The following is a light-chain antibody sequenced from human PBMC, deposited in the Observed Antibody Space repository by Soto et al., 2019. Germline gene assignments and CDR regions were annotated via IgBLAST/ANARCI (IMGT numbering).Light chain of an antibody. CDR3: QQYYNYPRT. J-gene: IGKJ1*01. CDR2: AAS. Sequence: AIRMTQSPSSLSASTGDRVTITCRASQGISSYLAWYQQKPGKAPKLLIYAASTLQSGVPSRFSGSGSGTDFTLTFSCLQSEDFTTYYCQQYYNYPRTFGQGTKVDMK. V-gene: IGKV1-8*01. CDR1: QGISSY.